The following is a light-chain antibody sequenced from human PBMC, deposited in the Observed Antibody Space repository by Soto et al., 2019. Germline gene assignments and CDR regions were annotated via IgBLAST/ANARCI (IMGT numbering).Light chain of an antibody. J-gene: IGKJ2*01. Sequence: VMTQSPATLSVSPGERVTLSCRASQSVSSSLAWYQQKPGQAPRLLIYSASTRATGIPARFSGSGSGTEYPLTISSLESEDFAVYYCQQYINLYTFGQGTKPEIK. CDR2: SAS. CDR1: QSVSSS. CDR3: QQYINLYT. V-gene: IGKV3-15*01.